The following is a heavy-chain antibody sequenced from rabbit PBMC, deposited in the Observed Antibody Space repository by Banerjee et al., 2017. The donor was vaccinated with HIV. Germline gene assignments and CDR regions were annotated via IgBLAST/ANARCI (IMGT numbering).Heavy chain of an antibody. D-gene: IGHD6-1*01. V-gene: IGHV1S40*01. J-gene: IGHJ3*01. Sequence: QSLEESGGDLVQPGASLTLTCTASGFSFSSSYYMCWVRQAPGKGLEWIACIYTGGFSGNTYYASWAKGRFTISKSSPTTVTLQMTSLTAADTATYFCARRYAGYDYATDLWGQGTLVTVS. CDR1: GFSFSSSYY. CDR2: IYTGGFSGNT. CDR3: ARRYAGYDYATDL.